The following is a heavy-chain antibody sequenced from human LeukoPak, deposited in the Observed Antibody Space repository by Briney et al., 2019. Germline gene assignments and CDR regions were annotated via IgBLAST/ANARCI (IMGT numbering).Heavy chain of an antibody. V-gene: IGHV3-30*02. CDR1: GFIFSSYA. CDR2: IRYDGSKK. J-gene: IGHJ5*02. D-gene: IGHD6-13*01. CDR3: ARGKVRIAAAGTNANWFDP. Sequence: GGSLRLSCAASGFIFSSYAMHWVRQAPGKGLEGVAFIRYDGSKKYYADSVKGRFTISRDNSKNTLYLQMNSLRADDTAVYYCARGKVRIAAAGTNANWFDPWGQGTLVTVSS.